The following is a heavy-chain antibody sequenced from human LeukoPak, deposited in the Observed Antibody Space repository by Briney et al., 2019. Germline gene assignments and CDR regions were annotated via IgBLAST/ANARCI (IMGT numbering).Heavy chain of an antibody. CDR3: ARGDSSGWPLDI. CDR1: GGTFSSYA. CDR2: IIPIFGTA. J-gene: IGHJ6*02. D-gene: IGHD6-19*01. Sequence: SVKVSCKASGGTFSSYAISWVRQAPGQGLEWMGGIIPIFGTANYAQKFQGRVTITADESTSTAYMELSSLRSEDTAVYYCARGDSSGWPLDIWGQGTTVTVSS. V-gene: IGHV1-69*13.